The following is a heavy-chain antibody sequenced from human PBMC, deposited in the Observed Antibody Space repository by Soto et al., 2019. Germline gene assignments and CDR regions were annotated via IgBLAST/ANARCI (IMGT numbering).Heavy chain of an antibody. J-gene: IGHJ2*01. CDR3: AKTYGDFYWYFDL. CDR1: GYTFTSYG. Sequence: ASVKVSCKASGYTFTSYGISWVRQAPGQGLEWMGWISAYNGNTNYAQKLQGRVTVTIDPSANTAYMELRNLRSDDTAVYFCAKTYGDFYWYFDLWGRGTLVTVSS. D-gene: IGHD4-17*01. V-gene: IGHV1-18*01. CDR2: ISAYNGNT.